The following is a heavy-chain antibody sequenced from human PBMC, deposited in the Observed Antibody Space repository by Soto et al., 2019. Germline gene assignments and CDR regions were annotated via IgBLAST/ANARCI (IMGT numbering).Heavy chain of an antibody. Sequence: QVQLVQSGAEVTKPGSSVKVSCQASGGTFSNYAINWVRQAPGQGLEWMGRIIPILDLANYAQKFRGRVTITADKPTSTASMELSSLRSEDTAVYYWARALQGGGNTQNYCDYWGQGTLVAVSS. CDR2: IIPILDLA. CDR3: ARALQGGGNTQNYCDY. CDR1: GGTFSNYA. J-gene: IGHJ4*02. V-gene: IGHV1-69*04. D-gene: IGHD2-15*01.